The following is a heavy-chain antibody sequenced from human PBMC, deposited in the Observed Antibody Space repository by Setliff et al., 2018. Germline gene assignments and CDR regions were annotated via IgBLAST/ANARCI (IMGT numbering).Heavy chain of an antibody. Sequence: ASVKVSCKASGYTFTSYDINWVRQATGQGLEWMGWMNPNSGNTGYAQKFQGRVTMTRNTSISTAYMELSSLRSEDTAVYYCSRAVDGRTWFDPWGQGALVTVSS. D-gene: IGHD6-19*01. V-gene: IGHV1-8*02. CDR3: SRAVDGRTWFDP. J-gene: IGHJ5*02. CDR1: GYTFTSYD. CDR2: MNPNSGNT.